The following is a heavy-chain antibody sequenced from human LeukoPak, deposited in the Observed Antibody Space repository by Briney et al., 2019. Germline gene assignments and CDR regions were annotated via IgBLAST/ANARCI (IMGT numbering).Heavy chain of an antibody. CDR1: GYTFTNRG. V-gene: IGHV1-18*01. Sequence: GSVKVSCKASGYTFTNRGISWVRQAPGQGLEWMGWISSYTCDTNIDHNFQGRVTLTTDTTTSPAYMELRSLRSDDTAVYYCARESGGNSMAGDYWGQGTLDTVSS. CDR3: ARESGGNSMAGDY. J-gene: IGHJ4*02. D-gene: IGHD2-15*01. CDR2: ISSYTCDT.